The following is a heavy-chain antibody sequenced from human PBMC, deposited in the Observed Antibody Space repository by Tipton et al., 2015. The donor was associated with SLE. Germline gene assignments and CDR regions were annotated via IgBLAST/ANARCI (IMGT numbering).Heavy chain of an antibody. CDR2: INHTGIT. V-gene: IGHV4-34*01. D-gene: IGHD3-3*01. Sequence: TLSLTCAVYGGSFSGHYWSWIRQPPGKGLEWIGEINHTGITNYNPSLKSRVTISLDTSKNQFSLNLSSVTAADTAVYYCARGASRVLRFLEWSDWGQGTLVTVSS. CDR3: ARGASRVLRFLEWSD. J-gene: IGHJ4*02. CDR1: GGSFSGHY.